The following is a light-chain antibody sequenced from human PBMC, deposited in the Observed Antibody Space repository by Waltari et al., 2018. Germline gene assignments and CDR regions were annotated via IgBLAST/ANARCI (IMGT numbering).Light chain of an antibody. CDR1: QGISTW. CDR3: QQANSLPL. Sequence: DIQMTQSPPTLSASVGDRVTITCRASQGISTWLGWYQQKPGKAPKPLIYEAHSLQSGVPSRFSGSGSGTEFTLTISSLQPEDFATYYCQQANSLPLFGGGTKVEIK. CDR2: EAH. J-gene: IGKJ4*01. V-gene: IGKV1-12*01.